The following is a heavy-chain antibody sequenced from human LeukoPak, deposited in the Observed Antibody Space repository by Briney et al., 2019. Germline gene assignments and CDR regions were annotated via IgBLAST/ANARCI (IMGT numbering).Heavy chain of an antibody. V-gene: IGHV3-23*01. CDR3: AFPAHHWLVRGAFDI. Sequence: ETLSLTCAVSGGSISSSNWWSWVRQAPGKGLEWVSDISGTGGNTYYAESVKGRFTISRDNSKNTLYLQMNSLRAEDTAIYYCAFPAHHWLVRGAFDIWGQGTMVTVSS. CDR1: GGSISSSN. J-gene: IGHJ3*02. CDR2: ISGTGGNT. D-gene: IGHD6-19*01.